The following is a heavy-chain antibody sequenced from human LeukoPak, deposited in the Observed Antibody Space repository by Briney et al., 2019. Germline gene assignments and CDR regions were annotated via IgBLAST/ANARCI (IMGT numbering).Heavy chain of an antibody. CDR2: ISSSSSYI. CDR1: GFTFSSYS. CDR3: ARAGRTMIVVVSSAFDI. J-gene: IGHJ3*02. D-gene: IGHD3-22*01. Sequence: GGSLRLSCAASGFTFSSYSMNWVRQAPGKGLEWVSSISSSSSYIYYADSVNGRFAISRDNAKNSLYLRMNSLRAEDTAVYYCARAGRTMIVVVSSAFDIWGQGTMVTVSS. V-gene: IGHV3-21*01.